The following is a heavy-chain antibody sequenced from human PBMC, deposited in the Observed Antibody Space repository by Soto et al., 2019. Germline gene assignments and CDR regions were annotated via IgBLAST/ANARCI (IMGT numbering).Heavy chain of an antibody. CDR2: ISSNGGST. CDR1: GFTFSSYA. V-gene: IGHV3-64*01. CDR3: ARAGYDVWVSAFDI. J-gene: IGHJ3*02. D-gene: IGHD3-3*01. Sequence: GGSLRLSCAASGFTFSSYAMHWVRQAPGKGLEYVSAISSNGGSTYYANSVKGRFTISRDNSKNTLYLQMGSLRAEDMAVYYCARAGYDVWVSAFDIWGQGTMVTVSS.